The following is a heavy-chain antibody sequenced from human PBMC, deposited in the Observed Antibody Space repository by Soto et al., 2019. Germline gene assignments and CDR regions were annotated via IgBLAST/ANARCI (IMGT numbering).Heavy chain of an antibody. CDR3: ARDSGLGCSPHYGMDV. V-gene: IGHV3-33*01. J-gene: IGHJ6*02. D-gene: IGHD3-16*01. CDR2: IWYDGSNK. CDR1: GFTFSSYG. Sequence: GGSLRLSCAASGFTFSSYGMHWVRQAPGKGLEWVAVIWYDGSNKYYADSVKGRFTISRDNSKNTLYLQMNSLRAEDKAGYYCARDSGLGCSPHYGMDVWGQGTTVTVSS.